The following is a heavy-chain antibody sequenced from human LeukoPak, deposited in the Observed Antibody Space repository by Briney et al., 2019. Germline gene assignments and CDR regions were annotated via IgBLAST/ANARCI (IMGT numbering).Heavy chain of an antibody. V-gene: IGHV3-48*04. CDR3: ARKTASGPFDC. J-gene: IGHJ4*02. Sequence: QPGGSLRLSCAASGFTFSSYAMSWVRQAPGKGLEWVSYISTSGTNIYYADSVKGRFTISRDNTRKSLYLQINNLRAEDTAVYYCARKTASGPFDCWGQGTLVTVAS. CDR1: GFTFSSYA. CDR2: ISTSGTNI.